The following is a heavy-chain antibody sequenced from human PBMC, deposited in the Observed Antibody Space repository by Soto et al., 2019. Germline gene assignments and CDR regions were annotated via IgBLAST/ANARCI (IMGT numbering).Heavy chain of an antibody. Sequence: GGSLRLSCTASGCRISDYWMSLVRQAPGKGLEWVANIKQDGSEEYYVDYVKGRFTISRDNAKNSLYLQINTLRVEDTAVYYCVGLDTAMLKTAGYWGRRTLVTVSS. V-gene: IGHV3-7*01. CDR1: GCRISDYW. CDR3: VGLDTAMLKTAGY. D-gene: IGHD5-18*01. CDR2: IKQDGSEE. J-gene: IGHJ4*02.